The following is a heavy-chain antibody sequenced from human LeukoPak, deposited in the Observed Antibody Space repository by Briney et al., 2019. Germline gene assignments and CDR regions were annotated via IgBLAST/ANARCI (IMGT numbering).Heavy chain of an antibody. V-gene: IGHV3-20*04. D-gene: IGHD1-1*01. J-gene: IGHJ4*02. CDR2: INWNGATT. CDR1: GFTFDDHG. CDR3: ARLKINHGWKGGMDY. Sequence: PGGSLRLSCAASGFTFDDHGMTWVRHVPGKGLEWVSNINWNGATTNYADSVKGRFTISRGNAKNSLYLQMNSLRAEDTAFYYCARLKINHGWKGGMDYWGQGTLVTVSS.